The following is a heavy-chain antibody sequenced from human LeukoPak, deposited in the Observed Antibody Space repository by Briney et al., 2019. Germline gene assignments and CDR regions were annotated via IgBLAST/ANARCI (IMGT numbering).Heavy chain of an antibody. J-gene: IGHJ6*02. V-gene: IGHV3-74*01. D-gene: IGHD3-9*01. CDR1: GFTFSSYW. Sequence: GGSLRLSCAASGFTFSSYWMLWVRQAPGKGLVWVSRINSDGSSTSYADSVKGRFTISRDNAKNTLYLQMNSLRAEDTAVYYCAQEYFDWLSSSFYGMDVWGQGTTVTVSS. CDR2: INSDGSST. CDR3: AQEYFDWLSSSFYGMDV.